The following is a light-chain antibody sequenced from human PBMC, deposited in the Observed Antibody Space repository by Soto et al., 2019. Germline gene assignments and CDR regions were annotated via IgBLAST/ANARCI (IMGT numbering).Light chain of an antibody. CDR1: SNDVGGSDS. V-gene: IGLV2-11*01. CDR2: DVT. J-gene: IGLJ1*01. CDR3: LSYAGNYIYV. Sequence: QSVLTQPRSVSGSPGQSVTISCTGTSNDVGGSDSVSWYQRHPGEAPKLIMYDVTKRPSGVPDRFSASKSGNTASLTISRLQAEDETDYYCLSYAGNYIYVFGNGTKVTVL.